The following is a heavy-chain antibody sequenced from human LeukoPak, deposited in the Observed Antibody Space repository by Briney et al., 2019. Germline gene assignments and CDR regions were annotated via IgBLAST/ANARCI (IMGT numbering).Heavy chain of an antibody. CDR2: IIPIFGTA. D-gene: IGHD5-12*01. CDR3: ARSLYSGYDPFIWFDP. J-gene: IGHJ5*02. CDR1: GGTFTSYA. V-gene: IGHV1-69*05. Sequence: SVKVSCKASGGTFTSYAISWVRQAPGQGREWIGGIIPIFGTANYAQKFQGRVTITTDESTSKAYMELSSLRSEDTAVYYCARSLYSGYDPFIWFDPWGQGSLVTVSS.